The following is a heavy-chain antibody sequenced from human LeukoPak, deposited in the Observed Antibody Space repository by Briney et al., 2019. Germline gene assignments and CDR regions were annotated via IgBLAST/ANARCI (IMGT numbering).Heavy chain of an antibody. CDR1: GFTFSSYA. J-gene: IGHJ4*02. Sequence: GGSLRLSCSASGFTFSSYAMHWVRQAPGKGLEYVSAISSNGGSTYSADSVKGRFTISRDNSKNTLYLQMSSLRAEDTAVYYCVKAPGSLWFGELSYWGQGTLVTVSS. CDR2: ISSNGGST. CDR3: VKAPGSLWFGELSY. D-gene: IGHD3-10*01. V-gene: IGHV3-64D*06.